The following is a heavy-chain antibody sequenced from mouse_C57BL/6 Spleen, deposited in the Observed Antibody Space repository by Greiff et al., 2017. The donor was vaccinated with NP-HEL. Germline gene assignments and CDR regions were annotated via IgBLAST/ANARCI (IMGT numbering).Heavy chain of an antibody. CDR1: GYTFTDYN. CDR3: ARKDYDYPNWYFDV. Sequence: VQLKQSGPELVKPGASVKIPCKASGYTFTDYNMDWVKQSPGKSLEWIGDINPNNGGTIYNQKFKGKATLTVDKSSSTAYMELRSLTSEDTAVYYCARKDYDYPNWYFDVWGTGTTVTVSS. D-gene: IGHD2-4*01. J-gene: IGHJ1*03. V-gene: IGHV1-18*01. CDR2: INPNNGGT.